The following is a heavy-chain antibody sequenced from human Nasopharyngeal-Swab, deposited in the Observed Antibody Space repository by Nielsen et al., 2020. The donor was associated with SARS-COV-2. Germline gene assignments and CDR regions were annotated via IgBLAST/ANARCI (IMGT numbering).Heavy chain of an antibody. D-gene: IGHD3-22*01. V-gene: IGHV3-15*01. CDR2: IRSKADGGTS. CDR3: TTNIWRWVSTAVIIGASD. J-gene: IGHJ4*02. Sequence: VRQAPGKGLEWVGHIRSKADGGTSAYAEAVKGRITISRDDSRNTVYLQINSLKTEDTAVYYCTTNIWRWVSTAVIIGASDWGQGTLVTVSS.